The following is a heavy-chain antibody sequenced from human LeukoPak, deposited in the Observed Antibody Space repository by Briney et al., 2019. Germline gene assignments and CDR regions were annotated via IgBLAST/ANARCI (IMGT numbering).Heavy chain of an antibody. Sequence: GGSLRLSCAASGFSFHSYWMSWVHQAPGKGLEWVANIKQEGSEKFYVDSVKGRFTISRDNAKNSLYLQMNSLRAEDTGIYYCARENRDGYNPYNWFDPWGQGTLVTVSS. V-gene: IGHV3-7*01. J-gene: IGHJ5*02. CDR1: GFSFHSYW. CDR2: IKQEGSEK. D-gene: IGHD5-24*01. CDR3: ARENRDGYNPYNWFDP.